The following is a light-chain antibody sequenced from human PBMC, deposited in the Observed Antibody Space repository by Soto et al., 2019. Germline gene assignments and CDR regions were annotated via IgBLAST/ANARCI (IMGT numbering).Light chain of an antibody. CDR1: SSNIESNY. Sequence: QSALTQPPSASETPGQRVTISCSGSSSNIESNYVFWYQQLPGTAPKLLIHTNDQRPSGVPDRFSGSKSGTSASLAISGLRSEDEADYYCAAWDDSLSGYVFGTGTKLTVL. CDR2: TND. CDR3: AAWDDSLSGYV. J-gene: IGLJ1*01. V-gene: IGLV1-47*02.